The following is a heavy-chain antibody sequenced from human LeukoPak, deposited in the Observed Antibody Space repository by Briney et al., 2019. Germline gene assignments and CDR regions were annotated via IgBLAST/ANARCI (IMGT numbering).Heavy chain of an antibody. CDR3: ARCGGVVGAPFDL. D-gene: IGHD3-16*01. CDR1: GGSLNNYF. J-gene: IGHJ2*01. CDR2: VSDSGRS. V-gene: IGHV4-34*01. Sequence: SETLSLTCAVSGGSLNNYFWNWIRQAPGKGLEWIGEVSDSGRSNYNPSLESRLTISVDTSKDQFSLNLYSVTAADTAVYYCARCGGVVGAPFDLWGRGTLVTVSS.